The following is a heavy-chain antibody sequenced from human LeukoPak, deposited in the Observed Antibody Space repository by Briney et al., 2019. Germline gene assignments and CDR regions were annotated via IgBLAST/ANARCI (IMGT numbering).Heavy chain of an antibody. D-gene: IGHD5-18*01. Sequence: ASETLSLTCTVSGGSISSYYWSWIRQPPGKGLEWIGYIYYSESTNYNPSLKSRVTISVDTSKNQFSLKLSSVTAADTAVYYCARDRRYSYGYDYWGQGTLVTVSS. CDR2: IYYSEST. CDR1: GGSISSYY. J-gene: IGHJ4*02. V-gene: IGHV4-59*01. CDR3: ARDRRYSYGYDY.